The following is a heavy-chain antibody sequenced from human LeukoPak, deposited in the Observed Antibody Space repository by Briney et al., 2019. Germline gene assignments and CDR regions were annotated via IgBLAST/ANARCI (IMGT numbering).Heavy chain of an antibody. V-gene: IGHV4-59*12. J-gene: IGHJ3*02. Sequence: SETLSLTCAVYGGSFSGYYWSWIRQPPGKGLEWIGYVYYSGGTEYNPSLRSRVTISLEMSEHQFSLKLSSVTAADTAVYYCARTAAGDVNAFDIWGQGTMVTVSS. D-gene: IGHD6-13*01. CDR2: VYYSGGT. CDR1: GGSFSGYY. CDR3: ARTAAGDVNAFDI.